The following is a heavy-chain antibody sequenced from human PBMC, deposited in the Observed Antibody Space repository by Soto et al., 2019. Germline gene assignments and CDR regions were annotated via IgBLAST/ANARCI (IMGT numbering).Heavy chain of an antibody. D-gene: IGHD3-16*01. CDR1: GGSISSGDYY. CDR2: IYYSGST. Sequence: SETLSLTCTVSGGSISSGDYYWSWIRQPPGKGLEWIGYIYYSGSTYYNPSLKSRVTISVDTSKNQFSLKLSSVTAADTAVYYCAREISLYFYGMDVWGQGTTVTVSS. J-gene: IGHJ6*01. V-gene: IGHV4-30-4*01. CDR3: AREISLYFYGMDV.